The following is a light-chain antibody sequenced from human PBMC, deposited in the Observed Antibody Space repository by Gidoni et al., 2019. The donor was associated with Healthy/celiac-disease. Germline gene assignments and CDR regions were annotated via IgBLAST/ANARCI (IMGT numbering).Light chain of an antibody. J-gene: IGKJ1*01. CDR3: QQRGNWPPWT. CDR1: QSVSSY. V-gene: IGKV3-11*01. Sequence: EIVLTQSPATLSLSPGERATLSCRASQSVSSYSIWYQQKPGQAPRLLLNDASTRTTGIPATFSGSGCWTAFTVPISSLVPEDFVVYYCQQRGNWPPWTFGQGTKVEIK. CDR2: DAS.